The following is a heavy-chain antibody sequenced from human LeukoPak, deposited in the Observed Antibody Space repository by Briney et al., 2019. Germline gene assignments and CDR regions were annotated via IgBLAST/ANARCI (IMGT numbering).Heavy chain of an antibody. J-gene: IGHJ4*02. D-gene: IGHD1-26*01. CDR2: TRKKTNSYTT. V-gene: IGHV3-72*01. Sequence: GGSLRLSCAASGFTFSDHYMDRVRQAPGKGLEWVGRTRKKTNSYTTEYAASVKGRFTISRDDSKNSLYLQMNSLRAEDTALYYCTRVVLVGTTYSYFDYWGQGTLVTVSS. CDR3: TRVVLVGTTYSYFDY. CDR1: GFTFSDHY.